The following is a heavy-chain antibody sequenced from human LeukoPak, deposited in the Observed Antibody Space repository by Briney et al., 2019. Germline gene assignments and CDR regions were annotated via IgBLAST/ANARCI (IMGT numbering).Heavy chain of an antibody. J-gene: IGHJ3*02. CDR1: GFTFSSYS. V-gene: IGHV3-21*01. D-gene: IGHD1-1*01. CDR2: ISSSSNYI. CDR3: ARSTLGDAFDI. Sequence: GGSLRLSCAASGFTFSSYSMNWVRQAPGKGLEWVSSISSSSNYIYYADSVKGRFTISRDNAKNSLYLQMNSLRAVDTAVYYCARSTLGDAFDIWGRGTMVTVSS.